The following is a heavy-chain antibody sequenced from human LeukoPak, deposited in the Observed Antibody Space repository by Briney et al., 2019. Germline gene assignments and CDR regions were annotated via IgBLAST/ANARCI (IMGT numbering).Heavy chain of an antibody. J-gene: IGHJ4*02. CDR3: ARLWAGESVFDY. D-gene: IGHD3-16*01. Sequence: SETLSLTCTVSGGSISSSSYYWGWIRQPPGKGLEWIGSVYYSGSTYYNPSLKSRLTISADTSKNQFSLKLSSVTAADTAVYYCARLWAGESVFDYWGQGTLVTASS. CDR2: VYYSGST. CDR1: GGSISSSSYY. V-gene: IGHV4-39*01.